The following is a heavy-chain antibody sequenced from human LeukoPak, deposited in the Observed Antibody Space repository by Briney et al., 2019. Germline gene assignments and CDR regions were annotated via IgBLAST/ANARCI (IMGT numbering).Heavy chain of an antibody. CDR2: IYYTGTT. D-gene: IGHD6-19*01. V-gene: IGHV4-59*01. CDR1: GGSISSYY. J-gene: IGHJ3*02. Sequence: PSETLSLTCTVSGGSISSYYWGWIRQPPGKGLEWIGYIYYTGTTNYNPSLKSRLTMSVDTSKNQFSLKLSSVTAADTAVYYCARLASAGVAGTHAFDIWGQGTMVTVSS. CDR3: ARLASAGVAGTHAFDI.